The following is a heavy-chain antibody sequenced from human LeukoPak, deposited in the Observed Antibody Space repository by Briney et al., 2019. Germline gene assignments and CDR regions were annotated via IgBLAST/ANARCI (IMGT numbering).Heavy chain of an antibody. J-gene: IGHJ6*03. CDR3: ASLGQAAADYYYYYMDV. CDR1: GGTFSSYA. V-gene: IGHV1-69*05. CDR2: IIPIFGIA. D-gene: IGHD6-13*01. Sequence: SVKVSCKASGGTFSSYAISWVRQAPGQGLEWMGGIIPIFGIANYAQKFQGRVTITTDESTSTAYMELSSLTSEDTAVYYCASLGQAAADYYYYYMDVWGKGTTVTVSS.